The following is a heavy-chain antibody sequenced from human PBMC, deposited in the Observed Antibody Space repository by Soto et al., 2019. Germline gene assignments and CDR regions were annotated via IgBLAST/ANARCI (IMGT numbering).Heavy chain of an antibody. Sequence: GGSLRLSCAASGFTFTSYDMSWVRQAPGKGLEWVSIISASGDDTYYADSVKGRFTISRDSSKSTLDLQMNSLRAEDTAVYYCAKDYYDSGGYVPFDSWGQGTLVTVSS. CDR3: AKDYYDSGGYVPFDS. V-gene: IGHV3-23*01. CDR2: ISASGDDT. D-gene: IGHD3-22*01. J-gene: IGHJ4*02. CDR1: GFTFTSYD.